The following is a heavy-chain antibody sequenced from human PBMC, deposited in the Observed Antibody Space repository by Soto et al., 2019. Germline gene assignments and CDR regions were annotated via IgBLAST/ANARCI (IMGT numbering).Heavy chain of an antibody. J-gene: IGHJ6*03. Sequence: PSETLSLTCAVYGGSFSGYYWSWIRQPPGKGLEWIGEINHSGSTNYNPSLKSRVTISVDTSKNQFSLKLSSVTAADTAVYYCARGSHRGILNYYYYYMDVWGKGTTVTVS. CDR2: INHSGST. V-gene: IGHV4-34*01. CDR1: GGSFSGYY. CDR3: ARGSHRGILNYYYYYMDV.